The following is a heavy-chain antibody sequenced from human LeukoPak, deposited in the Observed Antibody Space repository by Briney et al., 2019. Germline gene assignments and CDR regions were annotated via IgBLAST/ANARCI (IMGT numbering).Heavy chain of an antibody. J-gene: IGHJ6*03. CDR3: ARGRKWSGYYLYYYYYYMDV. Sequence: ASVKVSCKASGYTFTSYDIDWVRQATGQGLEWMGWMNPNSGNTGYAQKFQGRVTITRNTSISTAYMELSSLRSEDTAVYYCARGRKWSGYYLYYYYYYMDVWGKGTTVTVSS. V-gene: IGHV1-8*03. D-gene: IGHD3-3*01. CDR2: MNPNSGNT. CDR1: GYTFTSYD.